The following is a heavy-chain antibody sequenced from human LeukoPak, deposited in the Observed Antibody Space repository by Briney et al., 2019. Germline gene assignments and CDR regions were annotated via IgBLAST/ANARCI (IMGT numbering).Heavy chain of an antibody. CDR1: GDSVSSSTAA. V-gene: IGHV6-1*01. D-gene: IGHD2-21*01. CDR3: TRGYSNPYYWFDP. Sequence: SQTLSLTCAISGDSVSSSTAAWNWIRQSPSRGLEWLGRTYYRSKWYNDYAVSVKGRITINPDTSKNQLSLQLKSVTPEDTVVYFCTRGYSNPYYWFDPWGQGTLVTVSS. J-gene: IGHJ5*02. CDR2: TYYRSKWYN.